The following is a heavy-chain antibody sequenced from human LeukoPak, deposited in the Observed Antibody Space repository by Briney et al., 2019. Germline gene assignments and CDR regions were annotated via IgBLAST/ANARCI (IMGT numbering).Heavy chain of an antibody. CDR1: GGSISSYY. CDR2: IYYSGST. Sequence: SETLSLTCTVSGGSISSYYWSWVRQPPGKGLEWIGYIYYSGSTNYNPSPKSRVTISVDTSKNQFSLKLSSVTAADTAVYYCARDRRNFQHWGQGTLVTVSS. D-gene: IGHD5-24*01. CDR3: ARDRRNFQH. V-gene: IGHV4-59*01. J-gene: IGHJ1*01.